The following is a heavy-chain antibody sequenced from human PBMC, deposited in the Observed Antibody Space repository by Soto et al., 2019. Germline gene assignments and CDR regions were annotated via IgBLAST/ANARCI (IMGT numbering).Heavy chain of an antibody. CDR3: VRHSDYDMLTGSSGYFDF. Sequence: QVQLQESGARLVKPSETLSLTCTVSGGSIINYYWSWIRQPPGKGLEWLGFIYYDGDTNYNPSVRSRVTISVNTSKNQFSLTLRSVTAADTAIYLCVRHSDYDMLTGSSGYFDFWGRGALVTVSS. CDR2: IYYDGDT. V-gene: IGHV4-59*08. J-gene: IGHJ4*02. CDR1: GGSIINYY. D-gene: IGHD3-9*01.